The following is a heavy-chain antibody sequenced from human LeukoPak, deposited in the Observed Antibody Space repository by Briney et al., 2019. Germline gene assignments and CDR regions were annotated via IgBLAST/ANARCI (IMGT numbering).Heavy chain of an antibody. CDR3: ARELDMATTRYYYGLDV. CDR2: INPNGGAT. J-gene: IGHJ6*01. Sequence: ASVKVSCKASGYTFTGYYMHWVRQAPGRGLEWMGWINPNGGATIYAQKFQGRVTMTRDTSINTAYMELSSLRSDDTAVYYCARELDMATTRYYYGLDVWVQGTTVTVSS. CDR1: GYTFTGYY. V-gene: IGHV1-2*02. D-gene: IGHD5-24*01.